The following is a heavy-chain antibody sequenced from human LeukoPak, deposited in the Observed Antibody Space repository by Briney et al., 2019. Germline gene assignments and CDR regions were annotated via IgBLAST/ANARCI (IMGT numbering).Heavy chain of an antibody. CDR2: IYYSGST. J-gene: IGHJ5*02. D-gene: IGHD1-26*01. CDR3: ARWEIGSYPYNWFDP. V-gene: IGHV4-61*08. Sequence: PSETLSLTCTVSNGSISPDVSYWSWIRQPPGKGLEWIVYIYYSGSTNYNPSLKSRVTISVDTSKNQFSLKLSSVTAADTAVYYCARWEIGSYPYNWFDPWGQGTLVTVSS. CDR1: NGSISPDVSY.